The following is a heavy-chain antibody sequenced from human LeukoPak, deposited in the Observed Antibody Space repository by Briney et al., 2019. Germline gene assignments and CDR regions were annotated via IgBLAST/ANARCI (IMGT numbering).Heavy chain of an antibody. D-gene: IGHD6-13*01. CDR2: ISSNGGST. V-gene: IGHV3-64D*06. Sequence: GGSLRLSCSASGFTFSSYAMHWVRQAPGKGLEYVSAISSNGGSTYYADSVKGRFTISRDNSKNTLYLQMRSLRAEDTAVYYCVKARVSTSSSGYFDYWGQGTLVTVSS. CDR3: VKARVSTSSSGYFDY. CDR1: GFTFSSYA. J-gene: IGHJ4*02.